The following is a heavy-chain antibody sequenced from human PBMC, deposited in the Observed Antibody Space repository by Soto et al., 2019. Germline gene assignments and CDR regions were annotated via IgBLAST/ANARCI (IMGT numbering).Heavy chain of an antibody. CDR3: ALRTGNWNPLAD. Sequence: QVQLVQSGAEVEKPGSSVKVSCKVSGGTISSYTIGWVRQAPGQGLQWMGNIVPMIGKVDYAQTFQDRVTLTADKSTRTAYMELSRLRSEDTAVYFCALRTGNWNPLADWGQGTLVTVSS. J-gene: IGHJ4*02. V-gene: IGHV1-69*02. CDR1: GGTISSYT. CDR2: IVPMIGKV. D-gene: IGHD1-1*01.